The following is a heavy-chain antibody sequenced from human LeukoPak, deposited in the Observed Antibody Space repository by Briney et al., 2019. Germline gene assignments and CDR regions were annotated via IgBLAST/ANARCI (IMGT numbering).Heavy chain of an antibody. CDR3: ARASLYYDVWSGDYYMDV. Sequence: GASVKVSCKASGYTFTGYYMHWVRQAPGQGLEWMGWINPNSGGTNYAQRLQGRGTMTRDTSISTAYMELSRLRSDDTAVYCCARASLYYDVWSGDYYMDVWGKGTTVTVSS. D-gene: IGHD3-3*01. V-gene: IGHV1-2*02. CDR1: GYTFTGYY. CDR2: INPNSGGT. J-gene: IGHJ6*03.